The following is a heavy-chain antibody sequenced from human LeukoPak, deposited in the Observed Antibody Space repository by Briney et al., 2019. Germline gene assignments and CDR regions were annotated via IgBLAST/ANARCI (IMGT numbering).Heavy chain of an antibody. CDR3: SRESGAGCPFGY. Sequence: PGGSLRLSCAASGFTFSSYGMHWVRQAPGKGLEWVGKISLTGRTNYNPSLNGRVTMSLDESSNQFSLNLTSVTAADTAIYYCSRESGAGCPFGYWGQGTLVIVPS. V-gene: IGHV4-4*02. J-gene: IGHJ4*02. CDR1: GFTFSSYG. D-gene: IGHD1-26*01. CDR2: ISLTGRT.